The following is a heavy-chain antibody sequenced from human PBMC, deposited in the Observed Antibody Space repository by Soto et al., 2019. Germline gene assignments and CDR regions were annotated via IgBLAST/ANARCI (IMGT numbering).Heavy chain of an antibody. J-gene: IGHJ4*02. CDR2: INDHGSS. V-gene: IGHV4-34*02. CDR3: AQLNVQGSPRVDY. Sequence: QVQLQQWGAGLLKPSETLSLTCGVSGGSFSGFYWSWIRQPPGKGLTWIGEINDHGSSNFNASREAISVNTATRQFSLKILSVTAADTAVYFCAQLNVQGSPRVDYWGQGTLVIVSS. CDR1: GGSFSGFY.